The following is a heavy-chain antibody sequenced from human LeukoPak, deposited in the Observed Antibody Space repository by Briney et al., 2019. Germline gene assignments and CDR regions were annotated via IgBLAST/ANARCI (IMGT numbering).Heavy chain of an antibody. Sequence: PSQTLSLTCAVSGCSVSSGGYTWSWIRQPQGKGLEWIGCVYHSGTTFYNPSLKSRVTISVDRSKNQFSLKLSSVTAADTAVYYCARDLPPTYWGQGALVTVSS. CDR2: VYHSGTT. J-gene: IGHJ4*02. V-gene: IGHV4-30-2*01. CDR1: GCSVSSGGYT. CDR3: ARDLPPTY.